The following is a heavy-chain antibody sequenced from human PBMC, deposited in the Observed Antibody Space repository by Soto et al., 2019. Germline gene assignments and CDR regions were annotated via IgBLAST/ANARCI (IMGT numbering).Heavy chain of an antibody. V-gene: IGHV3-21*01. D-gene: IGHD4-17*01. CDR1: GFAFSGYG. CDR3: ARIGYGGNLGYFDY. CDR2: ISSSSSYI. J-gene: IGHJ4*02. Sequence: PGGSLRLSCEAFGFAFSGYGMNWVRQAPGKELEWVSSISSSSSYIYYADSVKGRFTISRDNAKNSLYLQMNSLRAEDTAVYYCARIGYGGNLGYFDYWGQGTLVTVSS.